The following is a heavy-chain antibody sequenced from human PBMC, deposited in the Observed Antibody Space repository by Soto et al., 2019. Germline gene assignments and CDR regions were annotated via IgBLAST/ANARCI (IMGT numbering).Heavy chain of an antibody. CDR3: ATDGSYAQHV. CDR2: INSDGTTT. D-gene: IGHD2-2*01. Sequence: GGSLRLSCAASGFTFSNTWMLWVRQAPGKGLVWVSHINSDGTTTTYADSVKGRFTISRDNAKNTVHLQMNSLRAEDTAVYYCATDGSYAQHVWGQGTTVTVSS. V-gene: IGHV3-74*01. J-gene: IGHJ6*02. CDR1: GFTFSNTW.